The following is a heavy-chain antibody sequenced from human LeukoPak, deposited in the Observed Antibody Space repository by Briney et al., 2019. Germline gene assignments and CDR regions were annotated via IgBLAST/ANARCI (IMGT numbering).Heavy chain of an antibody. J-gene: IGHJ4*02. CDR3: ARDLEGYYDSSGYRGGDY. D-gene: IGHD3-22*01. CDR2: IWYDGSNK. Sequence: GGSLRLSCAASGFTFSSYGMHWVRQAPGKGLEWVAVIWYDGSNKYYADSVKGRFTISRDNSKNTLYLQMNSLRAEDTAVYYCARDLEGYYDSSGYRGGDYWGQGTLVTVSS. V-gene: IGHV3-33*01. CDR1: GFTFSSYG.